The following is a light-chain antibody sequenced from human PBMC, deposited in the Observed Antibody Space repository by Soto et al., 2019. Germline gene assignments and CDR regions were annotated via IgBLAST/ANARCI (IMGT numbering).Light chain of an antibody. Sequence: EIVLTQSPGTLSLSPGERATLSCRASQSISSSYLAWYQQKPGQAPRLVMYGASNRATGITDRFSVFGSGTEFTLTIRSLEPEDSAVYYCQEYGSASSFTFGPGTKVDIK. J-gene: IGKJ3*01. V-gene: IGKV3-20*01. CDR3: QEYGSASSFT. CDR2: GAS. CDR1: QSISSSY.